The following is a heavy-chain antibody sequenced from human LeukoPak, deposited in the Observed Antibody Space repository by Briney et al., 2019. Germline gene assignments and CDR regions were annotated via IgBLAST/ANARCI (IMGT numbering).Heavy chain of an antibody. CDR1: GTSISSSASY. V-gene: IGHV4-39*01. Sequence: SETLSLTCTVSGTSISSSASYWGWIRQVPGKGLEWIGSIYYSGTAYYNPSLESRVTISEDTSRSRFSLMLTSVTAADTAVYCCARQASDYYYYYMDVWGQGTTVIVAS. CDR3: ARQASDYYYYYMDV. J-gene: IGHJ6*03. CDR2: IYYSGTA.